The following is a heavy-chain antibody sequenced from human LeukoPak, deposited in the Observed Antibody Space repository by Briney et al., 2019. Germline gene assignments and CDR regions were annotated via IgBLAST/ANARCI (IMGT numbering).Heavy chain of an antibody. CDR3: ARVDGYNYHYYYMDV. J-gene: IGHJ6*03. Sequence: ASVKVSCKASGYTFTIYYIHWVRQAPGQGLEWMGGIIPIFGTANYAQKFQGRVTITADESTSTAYMELSSLRSEDTAVYYCARVDGYNYHYYYMDVWGKGTTVTISS. V-gene: IGHV1-69*13. CDR1: GYTFTIYY. CDR2: IIPIFGTA. D-gene: IGHD5-24*01.